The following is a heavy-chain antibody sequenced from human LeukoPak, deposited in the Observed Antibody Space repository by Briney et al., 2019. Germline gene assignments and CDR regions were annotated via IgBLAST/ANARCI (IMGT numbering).Heavy chain of an antibody. CDR3: ARSSLIAAGGYYYYYGMDV. CDR1: GFTVSSNY. CDR2: IYSGGST. D-gene: IGHD6-13*01. J-gene: IGHJ6*02. Sequence: GGSLRLSCAASGFTVSSNYMSWVRHAPGKGLEWVSVIYSGGSTYYADSVKGRFTISRDNSKNTLYLQMNSLRAEDTAVYYCARSSLIAAGGYYYYYGMDVWGQGTTVTVSS. V-gene: IGHV3-53*01.